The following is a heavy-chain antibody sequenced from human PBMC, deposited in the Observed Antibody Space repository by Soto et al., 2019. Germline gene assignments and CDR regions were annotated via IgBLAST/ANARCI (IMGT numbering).Heavy chain of an antibody. CDR2: IYYSGST. CDR1: GGSISSYN. J-gene: IGHJ5*02. CDR3: ARLLWSHSNWFGP. V-gene: IGHV4-59*08. Sequence: SETLSLTCTVPGGSISSYNWSWIRQPPGKGLEWIGYIYYSGSTNYNPSLKSRVTISVDTSKNQFSLKLSSVTAADTAVYYCARLLWSHSNWFGPWGQGTLVTVS. D-gene: IGHD3-10*01.